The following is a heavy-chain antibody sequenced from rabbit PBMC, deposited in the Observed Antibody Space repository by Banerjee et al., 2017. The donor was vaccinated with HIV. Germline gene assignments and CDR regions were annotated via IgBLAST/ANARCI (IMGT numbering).Heavy chain of an antibody. CDR1: GVDLSSYYY. V-gene: IGHV1S43*01. Sequence: QQQLEESGGGLVKPEGSLTLTCKASGVDLSSYYYMCWVRQAPGKGLEWIACIHISSGNTWYANWVNGRFTISKTSTTVDLKMTSLTAADTATYFCARGAGYTYYSHFTLWGQGTLVTVS. J-gene: IGHJ4*01. CDR2: IHISSGNT. D-gene: IGHD8-1*01. CDR3: ARGAGYTYYSHFTL.